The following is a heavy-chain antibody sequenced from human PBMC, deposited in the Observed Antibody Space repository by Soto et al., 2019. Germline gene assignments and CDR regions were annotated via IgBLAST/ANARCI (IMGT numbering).Heavy chain of an antibody. D-gene: IGHD4-17*01. V-gene: IGHV3-11*01. CDR1: GFTFSDYS. J-gene: IGHJ4*02. CDR2: IDSRGRTL. CDR3: AKSATVTTDYFDY. Sequence: GGSLRLSCVASGFTFSDYSMSWIRQAPGKGLEWLAFIDSRGRTLSYADSVRGRFTISRDNSKNTLYLQMNSLRAEDTAVYYCAKSATVTTDYFDYWGQGTLVTVSS.